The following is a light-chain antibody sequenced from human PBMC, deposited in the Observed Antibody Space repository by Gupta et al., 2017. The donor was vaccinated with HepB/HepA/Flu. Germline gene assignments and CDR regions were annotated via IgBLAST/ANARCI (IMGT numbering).Light chain of an antibody. CDR2: DAS. CDR1: QSVSSY. Sequence: EIVLTQSPATPFLSPGESATLSCRASQSVSSYLSWYQQKPGQAPRLLIYDASNTATGIPARFSGSGSGTDFTLTISSLEPEDFAVYYCQQRSSWPRTFGQGTRLEIK. CDR3: QQRSSWPRT. V-gene: IGKV3-11*01. J-gene: IGKJ5*01.